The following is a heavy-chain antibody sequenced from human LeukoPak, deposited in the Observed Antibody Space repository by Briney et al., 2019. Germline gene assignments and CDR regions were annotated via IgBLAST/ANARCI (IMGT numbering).Heavy chain of an antibody. CDR3: ARRSYDFWSGYYYYMDV. CDR2: IYPGDSDT. J-gene: IGHJ6*03. CDR1: GYSFTSYW. Sequence: GESMKISCKGSGYSFTSYWIGWVRQMPGKGLEWMGIIYPGDSDTRYSPSFQGQVTSSADKAISTAYLQWSSLKASDTAMYYCARRSYDFWSGYYYYMDVWGKGTTGTVSS. D-gene: IGHD3-3*01. V-gene: IGHV5-51*01.